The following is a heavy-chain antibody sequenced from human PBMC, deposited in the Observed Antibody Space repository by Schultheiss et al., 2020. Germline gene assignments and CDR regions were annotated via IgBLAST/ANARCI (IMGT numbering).Heavy chain of an antibody. D-gene: IGHD3-3*01. J-gene: IGHJ5*02. V-gene: IGHV6-1*01. CDR1: GDSVSSNSAA. Sequence: SQTLSLTCAISGDSVSSNSAAWNWIRQSPSRGLEWLGRTYYRSKWYNDYAVSVKSRITVNPDTSKNQFSLQLKSVTPEDTAVYYCAGSFYDFWSGYYPWGQGTLVTVSS. CDR2: TYYRSKWYN. CDR3: AGSFYDFWSGYYP.